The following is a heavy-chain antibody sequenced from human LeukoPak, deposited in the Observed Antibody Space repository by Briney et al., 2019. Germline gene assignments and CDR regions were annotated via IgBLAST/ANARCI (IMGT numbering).Heavy chain of an antibody. CDR3: ARSSWSYYLDY. CDR2: IHTSGSS. Sequence: SETLSLTCTVSGGSISNTNYYWSWIRQPAGKGLEWIGRIHTSGSSIYNPSLKSRVTISVDTSKNQFSLNLISVTAADTAVYYCARSSWSYYLDYWGQGTLVTVSS. D-gene: IGHD3-10*01. J-gene: IGHJ4*02. V-gene: IGHV4-61*02. CDR1: GGSISNTNYY.